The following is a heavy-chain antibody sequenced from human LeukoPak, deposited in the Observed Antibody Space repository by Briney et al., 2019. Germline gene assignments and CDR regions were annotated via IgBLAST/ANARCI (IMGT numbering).Heavy chain of an antibody. V-gene: IGHV3-23*01. CDR1: GLNLSSFA. J-gene: IGHJ4*02. CDR3: AKASWVSSTDAGR. CDR2: ISGNGET. Sequence: GGSLILSCAATGLNLSSFAMSWVRPGPGRGLEWGSSISGNGETFYAESVKGRFTLSSDSSRNTVYFQLNNLRVEDTAIYYCAKASWVSSTDAGRWGQGILDTVSS. D-gene: IGHD3-16*01.